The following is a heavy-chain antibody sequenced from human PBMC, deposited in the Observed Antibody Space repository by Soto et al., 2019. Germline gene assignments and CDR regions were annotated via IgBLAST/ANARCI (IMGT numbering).Heavy chain of an antibody. Sequence: GGSLRLSCAASGFTFSSYAMSWVRQAPGKGLEWVSAISGSGGSTYYADSVKGRFTISRDNSKNQFSLKLMSVTAADTAVYYCARDGLEYSSSSTLDHTIFVYYYCYYYMDVWGKGTTVTVSS. CDR1: GFTFSSYA. D-gene: IGHD6-6*01. CDR3: ARDGLEYSSSSTLDHTIFVYYYCYYYMDV. CDR2: ISGSGGST. V-gene: IGHV3-23*01. J-gene: IGHJ6*03.